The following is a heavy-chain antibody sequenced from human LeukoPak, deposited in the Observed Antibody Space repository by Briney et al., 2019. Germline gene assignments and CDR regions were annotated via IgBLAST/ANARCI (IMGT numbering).Heavy chain of an antibody. CDR3: ARELYYYDSSGDYSPWYYYYMDV. V-gene: IGHV4-39*07. CDR2: IYYSGST. Sequence: SETLSLTCTVSGGSISSSSYYWGWIRQPPGRGLEWIGSIYYSGSTYYNPSLKSRVTISVDTSKNQFSLKLSSVTAADTAVYYCARELYYYDSSGDYSPWYYYYMDVWGKGTTVTVSS. CDR1: GGSISSSSYY. D-gene: IGHD3-22*01. J-gene: IGHJ6*03.